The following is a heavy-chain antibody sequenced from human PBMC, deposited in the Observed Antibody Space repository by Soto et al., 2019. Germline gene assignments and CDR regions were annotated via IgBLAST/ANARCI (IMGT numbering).Heavy chain of an antibody. CDR1: GGSFSGFY. CDR2: IYYSGST. CDR3: ARHRLPYYSYAFDY. D-gene: IGHD5-18*01. Sequence: SETLSLTCAVYGGSFSGFYWSWIRQPPGKGLEWIGYIYYSGSTNYNPSLKSRVTISVDTSKNQFSLKLSSVTAADTAVYYCARHRLPYYSYAFDYWGQGTLVTVSS. J-gene: IGHJ4*02. V-gene: IGHV4-59*08.